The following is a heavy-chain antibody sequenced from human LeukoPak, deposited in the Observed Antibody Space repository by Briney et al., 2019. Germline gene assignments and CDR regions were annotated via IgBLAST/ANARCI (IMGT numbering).Heavy chain of an antibody. CDR3: AKVFSSLPAEYFQH. J-gene: IGHJ1*01. CDR2: ISGSGGST. D-gene: IGHD2-15*01. CDR1: GFTFSSYA. V-gene: IGHV3-23*01. Sequence: GGSLRLSXAASGFTFSSYAMSWVRQAPGKGLEWVSAISGSGGSTYYADSVKGRFTISRDNSKNTLYLQMNSLRAEDTAVYYCAKVFSSLPAEYFQHWGQGTLVTVSS.